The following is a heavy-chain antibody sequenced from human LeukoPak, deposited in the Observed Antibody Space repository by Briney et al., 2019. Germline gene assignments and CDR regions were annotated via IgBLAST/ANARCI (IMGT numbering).Heavy chain of an antibody. D-gene: IGHD3-3*01. CDR2: IIPILGIA. CDR3: ARDKCITIFGVVTTSPFDY. CDR1: VGTFSSYA. Sequence: SVKVSRKASVGTFSSYAISWVRQAPGQGLAWMGRIIPILGIANYAQKFQSRVTITADKSTSTAYMELSSLRSEDTAVYYCARDKCITIFGVVTTSPFDYWGQGTLVTVSS. J-gene: IGHJ4*02. V-gene: IGHV1-69*04.